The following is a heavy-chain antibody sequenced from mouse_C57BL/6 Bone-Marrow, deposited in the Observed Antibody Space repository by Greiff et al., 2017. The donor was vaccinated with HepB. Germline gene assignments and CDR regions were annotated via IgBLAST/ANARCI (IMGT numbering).Heavy chain of an antibody. CDR1: GFTFSSYG. CDR2: ISSGGSYT. V-gene: IGHV5-6*01. D-gene: IGHD1-1*01. CDR3: ARIDYYGSSWFAY. J-gene: IGHJ3*01. Sequence: EVKLVESGGDLVKPGGSLKLSCAASGFTFSSYGMSWVRQTPDKRLEWVATISSGGSYTYYPDSVKGRFTISRDNAKNTLYLQMSSLKSEDTAMYYCARIDYYGSSWFAYWGQGTLVTVSA.